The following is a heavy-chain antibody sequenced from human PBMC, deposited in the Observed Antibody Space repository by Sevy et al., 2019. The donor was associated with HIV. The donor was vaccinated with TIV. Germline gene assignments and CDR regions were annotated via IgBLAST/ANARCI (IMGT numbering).Heavy chain of an antibody. CDR1: GFTFSSYG. V-gene: IGHV3-33*01. CDR2: IWYDGSNK. Sequence: GGSLRLSCAASGFTFSSYGMHWVRQAPGKGLEWVAVIWYDGSNKYYADSVKGRFTISRDNSKNTLYLQMNSLRAEDTAVYYSARDIAGYSSGWYLIQDYYYGMDVWGQGTTVTVSS. CDR3: ARDIAGYSSGWYLIQDYYYGMDV. J-gene: IGHJ6*02. D-gene: IGHD6-19*01.